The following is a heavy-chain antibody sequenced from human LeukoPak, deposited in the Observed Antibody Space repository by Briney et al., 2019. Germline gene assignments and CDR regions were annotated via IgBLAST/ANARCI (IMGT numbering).Heavy chain of an antibody. V-gene: IGHV3-49*03. CDR1: GFTFGDYA. Sequence: PGGSLRLSYIASGFTFGDYAMSWFRQAPGKGLEWVGFIRSKAYGGTTEYAASVKGRFTISRDDSQNTLHLQMNGLKTEDTAVYYCTTDRGAYGDYLRLWGQGILVTVSS. CDR3: TTDRGAYGDYLRL. J-gene: IGHJ4*02. D-gene: IGHD4-17*01. CDR2: IRSKAYGGTT.